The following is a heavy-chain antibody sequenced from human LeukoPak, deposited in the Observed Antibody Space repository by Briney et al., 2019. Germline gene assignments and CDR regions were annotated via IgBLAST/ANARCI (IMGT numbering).Heavy chain of an antibody. CDR1: GYTFTSCC. CDR2: INPSAGST. CDR3: ARGGCGDSAAPFDD. V-gene: IGHV1-46*01. D-gene: IGHD2-21*02. J-gene: IGHJ4*02. Sequence: ASVTVSCKTSGYTFTSCCMHWVRQAPGQGLEWMGMINPSAGSTRYAQKFQGRVTMTTDTSTSTVYMELSSLRSEDTAVYYCARGGCGDSAAPFDDWGQGTLVPVSS.